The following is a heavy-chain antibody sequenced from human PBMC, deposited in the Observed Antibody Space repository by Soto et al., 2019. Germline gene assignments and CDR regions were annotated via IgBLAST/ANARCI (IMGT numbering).Heavy chain of an antibody. V-gene: IGHV1-69*13. CDR1: GGTFSSYA. CDR3: ARGRVSIAAAESGYYGMDV. CDR2: IIPIFGTA. D-gene: IGHD6-13*01. J-gene: IGHJ6*02. Sequence: SVKVSCKASGGTFSSYAISWVRQAPGQGLVWMGGIIPIFGTANYAQKFQGRVTITADESTSTAYMELSSLRSEDTAVYYCARGRVSIAAAESGYYGMDVWGQGTTVTVS.